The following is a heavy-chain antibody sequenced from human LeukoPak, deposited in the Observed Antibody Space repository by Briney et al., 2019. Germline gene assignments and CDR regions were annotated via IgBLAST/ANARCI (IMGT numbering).Heavy chain of an antibody. V-gene: IGHV3-23*01. CDR1: GFTFSSYA. J-gene: IGHJ4*02. CDR2: ISGSGGST. Sequence: TAGSLSLSCAASGFTFSSYAMSWVRQAPGMGLEWVSAISGSGGSTYYADSVKGGITIFRENSTNTLYLPLTSLRAEDTAVYYCARGYSSSSWSLFDYWGQGTLVTVSS. D-gene: IGHD6-6*01. CDR3: ARGYSSSSWSLFDY.